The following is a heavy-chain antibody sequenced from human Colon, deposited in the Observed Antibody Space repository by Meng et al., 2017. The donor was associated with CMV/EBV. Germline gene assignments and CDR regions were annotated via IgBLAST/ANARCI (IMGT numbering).Heavy chain of an antibody. V-gene: IGHV3-21*01. D-gene: IGHD2/OR15-2a*01. CDR1: GFTFSTYS. J-gene: IGHJ4*02. CDR2: IQTRRSAT. CDR3: ARDRLEGYYSGPGY. Sequence: LKISCAASGFTFSTYSMNWLRQTPGKGLELVAAIQTRRSATIYSDTVKGRFTISRDNAKNSLSLQMNSLRDEDTAVYYCARDRLEGYYSGPGYWGQGTLVTVSS.